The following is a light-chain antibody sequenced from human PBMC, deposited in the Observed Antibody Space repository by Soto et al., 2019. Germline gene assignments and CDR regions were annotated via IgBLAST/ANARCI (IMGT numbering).Light chain of an antibody. CDR1: QGISNY. V-gene: IGKV1-27*01. Sequence: DIQMTQSPSSLSASVGDRVTITCRASQGISNYLAWYQQKPGKVPKLLIYAASTLQSGVPSRFSGGGSGADFTLTISSLQPEDVALYYCQKYNSAPHTFGQGTRLEIK. CDR3: QKYNSAPHT. J-gene: IGKJ5*01. CDR2: AAS.